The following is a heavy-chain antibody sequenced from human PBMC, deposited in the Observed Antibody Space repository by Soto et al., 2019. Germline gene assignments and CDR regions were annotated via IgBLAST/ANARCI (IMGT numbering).Heavy chain of an antibody. V-gene: IGHV1-3*01. J-gene: IGHJ4*02. D-gene: IGHD6-13*01. CDR2: INAGNGNT. Sequence: ASVKVSCKASGYTFTNYAIHWVRQAPGQRLEWKGWINAGNGNTKYSQKFQGRVTITRDTSASTAYMELSSLRSEDMVVYYCARDLGQQLVGFDYWGQGTLVTVSS. CDR3: ARDLGQQLVGFDY. CDR1: GYTFTNYA.